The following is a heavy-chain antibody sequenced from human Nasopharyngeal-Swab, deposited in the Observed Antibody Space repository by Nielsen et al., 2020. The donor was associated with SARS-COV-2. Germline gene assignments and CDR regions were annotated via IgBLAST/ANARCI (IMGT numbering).Heavy chain of an antibody. D-gene: IGHD3-9*01. V-gene: IGHV4-59*08. CDR1: GGSISGYY. CDR3: ARRHYDILTGYSHHYYYYMDV. J-gene: IGHJ6*03. Sequence: SETLSLTCSVSGGSISGYYWSWIRQAPGKGLEWIGSIHYSGSTNYNPSLKSRVTISVDTSKNQFSLKLGSVTAADTAVYYCARRHYDILTGYSHHYYYYMDVWGKGTTVTVSS. CDR2: IHYSGST.